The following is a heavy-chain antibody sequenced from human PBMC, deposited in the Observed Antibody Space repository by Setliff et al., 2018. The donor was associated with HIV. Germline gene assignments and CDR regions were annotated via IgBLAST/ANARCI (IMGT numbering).Heavy chain of an antibody. J-gene: IGHJ6*03. CDR2: INPNNGDT. Sequence: ASVKVSCKASGYIFTGYYIHWVRQAPGQGLEWMGRINPNNGDTNSEQKFQGRVTMTRDTSISTAYMELSRLRSDDTAVYYCARDRWGWGGSDSGYYYYFMDVWGKGTTVTVSS. V-gene: IGHV1-2*06. D-gene: IGHD3-16*01. CDR1: GYIFTGYY. CDR3: ARDRWGWGGSDSGYYYYFMDV.